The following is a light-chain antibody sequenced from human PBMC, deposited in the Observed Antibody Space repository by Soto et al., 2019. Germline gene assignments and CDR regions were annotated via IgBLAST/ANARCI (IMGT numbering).Light chain of an antibody. CDR3: CSYAGSSTFGPYV. CDR2: EGS. CDR1: SSDVGSYNF. V-gene: IGLV2-23*03. J-gene: IGLJ1*01. Sequence: QSALTQPASVSGSPGQSITISCTGTSSDVGSYNFVSWYQQHPGKAPKLMIYEGSKRPSGVSNRFSGSKSGNTASLTISGLQAEDEADYYCCSYAGSSTFGPYVFGTGTKVTVL.